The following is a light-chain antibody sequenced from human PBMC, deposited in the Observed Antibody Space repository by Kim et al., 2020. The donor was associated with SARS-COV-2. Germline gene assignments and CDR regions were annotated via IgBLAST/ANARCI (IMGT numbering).Light chain of an antibody. V-gene: IGLV3-21*04. CDR1: NIGNKS. CDR2: YDS. CDR3: QVWDSSSEHPWV. J-gene: IGLJ3*02. Sequence: SYELTQPPSASVAPGKTARITCGGNNIGNKSVHWYQQKPGQAPILVIYYDSDRPSGIPERFSGSNSGNTATLTISRVEAGDEADYYCQVWDSSSEHPWVFGGGTKLTVL.